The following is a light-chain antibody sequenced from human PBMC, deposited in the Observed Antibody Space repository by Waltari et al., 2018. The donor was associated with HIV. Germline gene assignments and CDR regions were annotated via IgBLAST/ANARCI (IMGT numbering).Light chain of an antibody. J-gene: IGLJ3*02. Sequence: QSALTQPASVSASPGQSITTPCTGISSDIGGYNSVSWYQQHPGKAPKLMIYEVSDRPSGVSFRFSGSKSGNTASLTISGLQAEDEGDYYCASYTSSNVVFGGGTKLTVL. CDR2: EVS. CDR3: ASYTSSNVV. CDR1: SSDIGGYNS. V-gene: IGLV2-14*01.